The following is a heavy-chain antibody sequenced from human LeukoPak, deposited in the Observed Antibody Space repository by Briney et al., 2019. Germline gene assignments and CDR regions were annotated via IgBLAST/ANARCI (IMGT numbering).Heavy chain of an antibody. J-gene: IGHJ3*02. CDR1: GYTFTGYY. V-gene: IGHV1-2*02. CDR3: ARDRTTVTYDAFDI. CDR2: INPNSGGT. D-gene: IGHD4-17*01. Sequence: ASLKVSCKASGYTFTGYYMHWVRQAPGQGLEWMSWINPNSGGTNYAQKFKGRFTITRDTSISTAYMQLSSLRYDDPAVYYCARDRTTVTYDAFDIWGRETMVTVSS.